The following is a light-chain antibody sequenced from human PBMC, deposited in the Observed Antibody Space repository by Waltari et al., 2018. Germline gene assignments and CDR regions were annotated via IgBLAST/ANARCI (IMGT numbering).Light chain of an antibody. CDR3: ATWDNSLTAVV. J-gene: IGLJ2*01. V-gene: IGLV1-51*01. CDR1: SSNIGNYF. CDR2: DTD. Sequence: QSVLTQPPSVSAAPGQKVTISCSGSSSNIGNYFVYWYHQLPGATPKLLIYDTDMPPSVVPDRFSASNSVTSATLDITGLQLGDAADYYCATWDNSLTAVVFGGGTKLTVL.